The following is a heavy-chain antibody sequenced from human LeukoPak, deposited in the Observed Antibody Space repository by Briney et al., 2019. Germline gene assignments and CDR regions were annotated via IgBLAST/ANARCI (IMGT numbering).Heavy chain of an antibody. CDR3: ARVQFNYYYFDY. CDR1: GGTFSSYA. Sequence: SVKVSCKASGGTFSSYAISWVRQAPGQGLEWMGGIIPIFDTANYAQKFQGRVTITTDESTSTAYMELSSLRSEDTAVYYCARVQFNYYYFDYWGQGTLVTVSS. J-gene: IGHJ4*02. D-gene: IGHD4-11*01. V-gene: IGHV1-69*05. CDR2: IIPIFDTA.